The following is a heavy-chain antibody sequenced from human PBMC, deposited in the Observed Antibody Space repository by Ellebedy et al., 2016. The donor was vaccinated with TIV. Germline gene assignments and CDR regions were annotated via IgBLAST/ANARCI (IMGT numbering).Heavy chain of an antibody. CDR2: IKQDGSEK. CDR1: GFTFSSYW. J-gene: IGHJ6*02. V-gene: IGHV3-7*03. D-gene: IGHD1-26*01. CDR3: ARDGRGSYYLDHYYYGMDV. Sequence: PGGSLRLSCAASGFTFSSYWMSWVRQAPGKGLEWVANIKQDGSEKYYVDSVKGRFTISRDNAKNSLYLQMNSLRAEDTAVYYCARDGRGSYYLDHYYYGMDVWGQGTTVTVSS.